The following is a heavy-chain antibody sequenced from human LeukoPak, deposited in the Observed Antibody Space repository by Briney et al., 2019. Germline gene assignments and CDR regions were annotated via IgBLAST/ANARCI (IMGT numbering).Heavy chain of an antibody. CDR3: ARGGRLSSDGSWTWFDP. CDR1: GYSFTSYW. J-gene: IGHJ5*02. V-gene: IGHV5-51*01. D-gene: IGHD2-15*01. CDR2: IYPGDSDT. Sequence: GESLKISCKGSGYSFTSYWIGWVRQMPGKGLEWMGIIYPGDSDTRYSPSFQGQVTMSVDKSISTAYVQWSSLKASDTAMYYCARGGRLSSDGSWTWFDPWGQGTLVTVSS.